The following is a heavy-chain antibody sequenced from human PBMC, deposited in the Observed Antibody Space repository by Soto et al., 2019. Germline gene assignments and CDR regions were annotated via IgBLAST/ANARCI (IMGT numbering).Heavy chain of an antibody. CDR1: GGSISSYY. CDR2: IYYSGST. Sequence: SETLSLTCTVSGGSISSYYWSWIRQPPGKGLEWIGYIYYSGSTNYNPSLKSRVTISVDTSKNQFSLKLSSVTAADTAVYYCARQDPYCSGGSCYSGPFDYWGQGTLVTVSS. CDR3: ARQDPYCSGGSCYSGPFDY. D-gene: IGHD2-15*01. V-gene: IGHV4-59*08. J-gene: IGHJ4*02.